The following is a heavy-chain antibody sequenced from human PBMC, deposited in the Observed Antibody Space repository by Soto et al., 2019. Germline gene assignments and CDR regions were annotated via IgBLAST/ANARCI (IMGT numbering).Heavy chain of an antibody. Sequence: GGSLRLSCAASGFTFSSYAMSWVRQAPGKGLEWVSAISGSGGSTYYAVSVKGRFTISRDNSKNTLYLQMNSLRAEDTAVYYCAKPTLGSDYYDSSGYYLWDYWGQGTLVTVSS. D-gene: IGHD3-22*01. CDR2: ISGSGGST. J-gene: IGHJ4*02. CDR1: GFTFSSYA. V-gene: IGHV3-23*01. CDR3: AKPTLGSDYYDSSGYYLWDY.